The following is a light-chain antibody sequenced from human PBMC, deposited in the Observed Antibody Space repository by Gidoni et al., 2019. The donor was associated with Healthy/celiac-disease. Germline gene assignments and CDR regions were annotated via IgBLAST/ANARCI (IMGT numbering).Light chain of an antibody. CDR2: DAS. CDR1: QAITNY. Sequence: ITQFPSSLSASVAVSFTTPCQAIQAITNYLNWYQQKPGKAPKLLIYDASNLEIGVPSRFSGSGSGTDFTFTISSLKPEDSATYYCQQYDNLPLTFGGGTKVEIK. J-gene: IGKJ4*01. CDR3: QQYDNLPLT. V-gene: IGKV1-33*01.